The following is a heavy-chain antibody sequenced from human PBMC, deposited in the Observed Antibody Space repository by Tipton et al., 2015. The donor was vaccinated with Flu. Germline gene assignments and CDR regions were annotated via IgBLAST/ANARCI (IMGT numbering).Heavy chain of an antibody. J-gene: IGHJ3*02. D-gene: IGHD2-8*01. CDR1: GGSIGSGSYY. CDR2: VYPSGST. Sequence: TLSLTCTVSGGSIGSGSYYWTWIRQPAGKGLEWIGRVYPSGSTNYNPSLKSRVTISVDTSKNQFSLTLTSVTAADTAVYYYARPHRQCSENAFDIWGQGKMVTVSS. CDR3: ARPHRQCSENAFDI. V-gene: IGHV4-61*02.